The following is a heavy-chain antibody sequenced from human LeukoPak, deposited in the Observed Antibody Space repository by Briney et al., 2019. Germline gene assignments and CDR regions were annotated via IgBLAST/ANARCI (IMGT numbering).Heavy chain of an antibody. V-gene: IGHV1-24*01. CDR1: GYTLTELS. CDR3: ATARTYSSSWYVYYYYGMDV. D-gene: IGHD6-13*01. Sequence: ASVKVSCKVSGYTLTELSMHWVRQAPGKRLEWMGGFDPEDGETIYAQKFQGRVTMTEDTSTDTAYMELSSLRSEDTAVYYCATARTYSSSWYVYYYYGMDVWGQGTTVTVSS. J-gene: IGHJ6*02. CDR2: FDPEDGET.